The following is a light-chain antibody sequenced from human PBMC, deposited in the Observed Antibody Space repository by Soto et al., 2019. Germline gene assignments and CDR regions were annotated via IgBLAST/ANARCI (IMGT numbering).Light chain of an antibody. CDR1: QSISSW. J-gene: IGKJ1*01. CDR2: DAS. CDR3: QQYNSYWT. V-gene: IGKV1-5*01. Sequence: DIQMTQSPSTLSASVGDRVTITCRASQSISSWLAWYQQKPGKAPKLLIYDASSLESGVPSRFSGSGCGTEFTLTISSLQPDDFATSSCQQYNSYWTFGQGTKVEIK.